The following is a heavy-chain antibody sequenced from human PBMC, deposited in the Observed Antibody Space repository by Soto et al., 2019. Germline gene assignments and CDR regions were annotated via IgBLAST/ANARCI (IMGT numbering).Heavy chain of an antibody. J-gene: IGHJ4*02. CDR2: IKEDGSEK. V-gene: IGHV3-7*01. CDR1: GFPFSSYW. Sequence: PGGSLRLSCAASGFPFSSYWMSWVRQAPGKGLEWVANIKEDGSEKYYMDSVEGRFTISRDNAKNSLSLQMNSLRVEDSAIYYCAREEPVVPAAIPFHYWGQGTQVTVSS. CDR3: AREEPVVPAAIPFHY. D-gene: IGHD2-2*01.